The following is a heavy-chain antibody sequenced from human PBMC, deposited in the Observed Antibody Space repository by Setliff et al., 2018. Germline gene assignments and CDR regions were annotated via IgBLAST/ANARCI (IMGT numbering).Heavy chain of an antibody. CDR3: ARSESCGSSGYYSSYHSYYMDV. CDR1: GFTFTSYW. J-gene: IGHJ6*03. V-gene: IGHV3-74*01. CDR2: MYTDGSST. Sequence: PGGSLRLSCAASGFTFTSYWMHWVRQAPGKGLVWVSRMYTDGSSTYYADSVKGRFTISRDNAKNTLYLQMNSLRAEDTAVYFCARSESCGSSGYYSSYHSYYMDVWGKGTTVTVSS. D-gene: IGHD3-22*01.